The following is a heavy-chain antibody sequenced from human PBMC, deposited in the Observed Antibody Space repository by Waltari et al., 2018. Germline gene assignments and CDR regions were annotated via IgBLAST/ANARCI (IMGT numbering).Heavy chain of an antibody. J-gene: IGHJ1*01. CDR1: GCSISNNYN. CDR3: GRVAFGDDGGYFQH. V-gene: IGHV4-39*01. D-gene: IGHD4-17*01. CDR2: MQYRGST. Sequence: QLQLQESGPGLVKPSETLSLTCTVPGCSISNNYNWAWIRQPPGKGLEWMGNMQYRGSTFYNPSLKSRVTISLDTSMNQFSLRLTSVNAADTAVYFCGRVAFGDDGGYFQHWGQGTLVTISS.